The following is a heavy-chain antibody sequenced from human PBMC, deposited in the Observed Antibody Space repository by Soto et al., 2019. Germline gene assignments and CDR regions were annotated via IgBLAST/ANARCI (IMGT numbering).Heavy chain of an antibody. V-gene: IGHV4-61*01. CDR2: IYYSGST. CDR3: ARAPGSHLGMDV. Sequence: PSETLSLTCTVSGGSVSSGSYYWSWIRQPPGKGLEWIGYIYYSGSTNYNPSLKSRVTISVDTSKNQFSLKLSSVTAADTAVYYCARAPGSHLGMDVWGQGTTVTVSS. CDR1: GGSVSSGSYY. D-gene: IGHD1-26*01. J-gene: IGHJ6*02.